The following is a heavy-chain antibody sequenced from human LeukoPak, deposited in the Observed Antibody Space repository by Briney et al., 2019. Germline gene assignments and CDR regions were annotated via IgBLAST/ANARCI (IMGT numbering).Heavy chain of an antibody. CDR1: GFTLSSYA. J-gene: IGHJ3*02. D-gene: IGHD1-26*01. CDR2: ISGSGGGT. CDR3: AKMKVGATIDAFDI. V-gene: IGHV3-23*01. Sequence: GGSLRLSCAAPGFTLSSYAMSWVRQAPGKGLEWVSVISGSGGGTYYADSVKGRFTISRDNSKNTLYLQMNSLRAEDTAVYYCAKMKVGATIDAFDIWGQGTMVTVSS.